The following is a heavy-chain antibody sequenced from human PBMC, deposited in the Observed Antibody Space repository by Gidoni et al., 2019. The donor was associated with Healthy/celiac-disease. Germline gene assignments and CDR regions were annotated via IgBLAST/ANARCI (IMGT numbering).Heavy chain of an antibody. D-gene: IGHD6-19*01. Sequence: EINQSGSTNYNPSLKSRVTISLDTSKNQFSLKLSSVTAADTAVYYCARDTVAVAGTGFDYWGQGTLVTVSS. CDR2: INQSGST. CDR3: ARDTVAVAGTGFDY. J-gene: IGHJ4*02. V-gene: IGHV4-34*01.